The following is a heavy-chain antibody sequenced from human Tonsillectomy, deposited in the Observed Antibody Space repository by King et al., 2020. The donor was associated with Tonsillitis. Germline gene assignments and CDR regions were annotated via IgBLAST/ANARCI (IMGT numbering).Heavy chain of an antibody. CDR2: ISGIGDHT. CDR3: AKVNSYDFWSGYFSYYFDY. Sequence: VQLVESGGALVQPGGSLRLSCAASGFAFKSYAMSWVRQAPGKGLEWVSGISGIGDHTYDVDSVKGRFTISRDNSDNTLYLQMKSLRAEDTAVYYCAKVNSYDFWSGYFSYYFDYWGRGTLVTVSS. J-gene: IGHJ4*02. CDR1: GFAFKSYA. D-gene: IGHD3-3*01. V-gene: IGHV3-23*04.